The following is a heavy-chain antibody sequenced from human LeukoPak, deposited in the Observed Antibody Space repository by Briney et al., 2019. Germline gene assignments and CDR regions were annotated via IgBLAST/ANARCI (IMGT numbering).Heavy chain of an antibody. CDR2: ISSSGSTI. V-gene: IGHV3-48*03. J-gene: IGHJ4*02. Sequence: GGSLRLSCAASGFTFSSYEMDWVRQAPGKGLEWVSYISSSGSTIYYADSVKGRFTISRDNAKNSLYLQTNSLRAEDTAVYYCASGPRRSTRREGFDYWGQGTLVTVSS. CDR1: GFTFSSYE. D-gene: IGHD2-2*01. CDR3: ASGPRRSTRREGFDY.